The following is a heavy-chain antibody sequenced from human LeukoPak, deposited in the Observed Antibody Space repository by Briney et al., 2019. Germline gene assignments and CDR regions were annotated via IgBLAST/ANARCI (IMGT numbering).Heavy chain of an antibody. V-gene: IGHV3-21*01. CDR1: GFTFSSYG. J-gene: IGHJ4*02. D-gene: IGHD1-26*01. CDR3: ASEGYHSENYYGYFDY. Sequence: GGSLRLSCAASGFTFSSYGMNWVRQAPGKGLEWVSSISSDSAYRYYADSVKGRFTISRDNAKKSLYLQMNSLRAEDTAVYYCASEGYHSENYYGYFDYWGQGTLVTVSS. CDR2: ISSDSAYR.